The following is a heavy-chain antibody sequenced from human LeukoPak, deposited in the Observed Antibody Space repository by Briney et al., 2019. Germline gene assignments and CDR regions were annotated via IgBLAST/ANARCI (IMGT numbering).Heavy chain of an antibody. CDR2: IIPIFGTA. CDR1: GGTFSSYA. D-gene: IGHD4-23*01. J-gene: IGHJ4*02. V-gene: IGHV1-69*13. Sequence: SVKVSCTASGGTFSSYAISWVRQAPGQGLEWMGGIIPIFGTANYAQKFQGRVTITADESTSTAYMELSSLRSEDTAVYYCARGWLAETTVVTPYNYWGQGTLVTVSS. CDR3: ARGWLAETTVVTPYNY.